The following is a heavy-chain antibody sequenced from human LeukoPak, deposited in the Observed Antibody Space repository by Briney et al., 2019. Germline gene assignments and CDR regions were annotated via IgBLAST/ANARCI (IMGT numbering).Heavy chain of an antibody. J-gene: IGHJ4*02. CDR2: IYRGDST. D-gene: IGHD6-19*01. CDR1: GFTVTSNY. Sequence: GGSLRLSCAASGFTVTSNYMSWVRQAPGKGLEWVSVIYRGDSTYYADSVQGRFTISRDNSKNTLYLQMTSLRPEDTAVYYCVRDQRALIAEPGNFDYRGQGTLVTVSS. CDR3: VRDQRALIAEPGNFDY. V-gene: IGHV3-66*02.